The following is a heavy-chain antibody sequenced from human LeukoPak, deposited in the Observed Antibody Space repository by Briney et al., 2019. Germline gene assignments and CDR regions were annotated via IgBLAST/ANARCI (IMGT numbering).Heavy chain of an antibody. J-gene: IGHJ4*02. CDR1: GFTFSSYG. D-gene: IGHD2-8*02. Sequence: GGSLRLSCAASGFTFSSYGMHWVRQAPGKGLEWVTFIRYDGSNKYYADSVKGRFTISRDNSKNTLYLQMNSLRAEDTAVYYCAKDLFQQTGDDYWGQGTLVTVSS. CDR3: AKDLFQQTGDDY. CDR2: IRYDGSNK. V-gene: IGHV3-30*02.